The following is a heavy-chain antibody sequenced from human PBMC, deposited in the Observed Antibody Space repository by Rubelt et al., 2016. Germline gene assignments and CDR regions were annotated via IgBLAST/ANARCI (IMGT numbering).Heavy chain of an antibody. Sequence: QVQLQESGPGLVKPSETLSLTCTVSGGSISSYYWSWIRQPPGKGLEWLGFIFYSGNTNYNPSLKSRVTISVDTSKNKFSLKLSSVTAADTAVYYCARHSSTWYPFDYWGQGTLVTVSS. CDR1: GGSISSYY. CDR2: IFYSGNT. V-gene: IGHV4-59*01. J-gene: IGHJ4*02. CDR3: ARHSSTWYPFDY. D-gene: IGHD6-13*01.